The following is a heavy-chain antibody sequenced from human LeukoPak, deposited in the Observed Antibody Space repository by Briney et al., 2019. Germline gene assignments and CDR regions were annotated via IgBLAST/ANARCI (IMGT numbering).Heavy chain of an antibody. CDR2: IYADGNT. CDR3: ARDSYGDANFDS. V-gene: IGHV3-53*01. J-gene: IGHJ4*02. CDR1: GFIINTNY. Sequence: GGSLRLSCAASGFIINTNYMTWVRQAPGRGLEWVSFIYADGNTYYADSVKGRFTISRDISKNAVYLQMNSLRAEDTAVYYCARDSYGDANFDSWGQGTLVTVSS. D-gene: IGHD4-17*01.